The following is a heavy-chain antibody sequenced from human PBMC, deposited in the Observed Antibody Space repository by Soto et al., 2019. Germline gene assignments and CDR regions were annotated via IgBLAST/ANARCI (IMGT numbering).Heavy chain of an antibody. CDR2: IYYSASP. V-gene: IGHV4-39*01. CDR3: ARLWDY. D-gene: IGHD2-21*01. J-gene: IGHJ4*02. CDR1: GGSISSSSYY. Sequence: QLQLQESGPGLVKPSETLSLTCTVSGGSISSSSYYWGWIRQPPGEGLEWVGSIYYSASPCYNPSLKGRLSMTIDTSRNQFSLKLSSVTAADTAVYYCARLWDYWGRGSLVTVSS.